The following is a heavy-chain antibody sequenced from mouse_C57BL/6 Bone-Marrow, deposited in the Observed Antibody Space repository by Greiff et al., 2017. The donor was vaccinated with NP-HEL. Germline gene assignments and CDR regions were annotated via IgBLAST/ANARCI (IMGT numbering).Heavy chain of an antibody. J-gene: IGHJ4*01. CDR2: IDPSDSYT. Sequence: QVQLQQPGAELVMPGASVKLSCKASGYTFTSYWMHWVKQRPGQGLEWIGEIDPSDSYTNYNQKFKGKSTLTVDKSSSTAYMQLSSLTSEDSAVDYCARDLLYAMDYWGQGTSVTVSS. CDR3: ARDLLYAMDY. D-gene: IGHD2-10*01. V-gene: IGHV1-69*01. CDR1: GYTFTSYW.